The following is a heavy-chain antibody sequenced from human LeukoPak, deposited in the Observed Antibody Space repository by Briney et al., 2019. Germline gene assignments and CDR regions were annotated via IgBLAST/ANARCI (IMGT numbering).Heavy chain of an antibody. CDR1: GFTFSAFW. J-gene: IGHJ4*02. Sequence: GGSLRLSCAASGFTFSAFWMHWVRQAPGKGLVWVSRISTDGTSTYYGDSVKGRFTTSRDNAKNTLYLQMNSLRAEDTAVYYCVRSFDCWGQGTLVPVSS. CDR2: ISTDGTST. CDR3: VRSFDC. V-gene: IGHV3-74*01.